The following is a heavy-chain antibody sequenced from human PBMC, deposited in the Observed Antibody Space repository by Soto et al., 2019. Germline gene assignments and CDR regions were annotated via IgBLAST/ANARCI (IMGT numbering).Heavy chain of an antibody. CDR2: IYTSGST. J-gene: IGHJ6*02. CDR3: ARGYYGDYSYFYGLDV. Sequence: QVQLQESGPGLVKPSETLSLTCTVSGDSTNSYYWNWIRQPAGKGLEWIGRIYTSGSTNYNPSLTSRVTMSVDTSKNQFSLKLSSVTAADTAVYYCARGYYGDYSYFYGLDVWGQGTTVTVSS. CDR1: GDSTNSYY. V-gene: IGHV4-4*07. D-gene: IGHD4-17*01.